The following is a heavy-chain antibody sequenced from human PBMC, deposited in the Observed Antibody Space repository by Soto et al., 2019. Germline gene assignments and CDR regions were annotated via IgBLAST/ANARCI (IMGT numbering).Heavy chain of an antibody. CDR1: GGTFSSYA. D-gene: IGHD6-13*01. Sequence: GASVKVSCKASGGTFSSYAISWVRQAPGQGLEWMGGIIPIFGTANYAQKFQGRVTIPADESTSTAYMELSSLRSADTAVYYCAREGSRWADDAFDIWGQGTMVTVSS. V-gene: IGHV1-69*01. CDR2: IIPIFGTA. J-gene: IGHJ3*02. CDR3: AREGSRWADDAFDI.